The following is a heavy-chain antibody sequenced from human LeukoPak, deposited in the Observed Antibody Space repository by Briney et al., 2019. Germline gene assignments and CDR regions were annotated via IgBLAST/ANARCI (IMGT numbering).Heavy chain of an antibody. Sequence: ASVKVSCKASGYTFTSYYMHWVRQAPGQGLEWMGLINPNSGSTNYAQKFQGRVTMTRDTSISTAYMELSRLRSDDTAVYYCARDGTYYYGSGSYGGADYWGQGTLVTVSS. J-gene: IGHJ4*02. V-gene: IGHV1-2*02. CDR1: GYTFTSYY. D-gene: IGHD3-10*01. CDR3: ARDGTYYYGSGSYGGADY. CDR2: INPNSGST.